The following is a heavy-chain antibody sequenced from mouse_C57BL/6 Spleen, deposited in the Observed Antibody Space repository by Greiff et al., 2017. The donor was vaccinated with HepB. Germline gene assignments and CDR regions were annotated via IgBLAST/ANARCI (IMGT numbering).Heavy chain of an antibody. D-gene: IGHD1-1*01. Sequence: LQESGPELVKPGASVKISCKASGYAFSSSWMNWVKQRPGKGLEWIGRIYPGDGDTNYNGKFKGKATLTADKSSSTAYMQLSSLTSEDSAVYFCARKGLWGYVDVWGTGTTVTVSS. CDR2: IYPGDGDT. V-gene: IGHV1-82*01. J-gene: IGHJ1*03. CDR1: GYAFSSSW. CDR3: ARKGLWGYVDV.